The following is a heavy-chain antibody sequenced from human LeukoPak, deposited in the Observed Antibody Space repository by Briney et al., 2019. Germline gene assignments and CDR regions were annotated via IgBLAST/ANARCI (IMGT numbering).Heavy chain of an antibody. Sequence: GGSLRLSCAASGFTVSTNYVSWVRQAPGKGLEWVSVIYRSGSTYYADSVKGRFTISRDNSRNALYLQMNRLRAEDTAVYYCARDSGHDAFDIWGQGTMVTVSS. CDR2: IYRSGST. CDR1: GFTVSTNY. J-gene: IGHJ3*02. V-gene: IGHV3-53*01. CDR3: ARDSGHDAFDI.